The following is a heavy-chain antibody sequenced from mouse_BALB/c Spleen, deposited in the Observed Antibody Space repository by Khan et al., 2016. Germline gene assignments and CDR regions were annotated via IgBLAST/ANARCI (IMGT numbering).Heavy chain of an antibody. CDR2: IRLKSNNYAT. V-gene: IGHV6-6*02. CDR3: PDSLFAY. J-gene: IGHJ3*01. Sequence: QLEESGGGLVQPGGSMKLSCVASGFTFSNYWMNWVRQSPEKGLEWVAEIRLKSNNYATHYAESVKGRFTISRDDSKSSVYLQMSNLRAEDTGIYYCPDSLFAYWGQGTLVTVSA. CDR1: GFTFSNYW.